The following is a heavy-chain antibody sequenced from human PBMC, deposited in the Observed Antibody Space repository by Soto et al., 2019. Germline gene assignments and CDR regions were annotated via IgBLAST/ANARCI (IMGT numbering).Heavy chain of an antibody. D-gene: IGHD2-15*01. CDR3: ARGGGKYCSGGSCLLNHGAFDI. J-gene: IGHJ3*02. CDR1: GGSISSSSYY. Sequence: SETLSLTCAVSGGSISSSSYYWGWIRQPPGKGLEWIGCIYYSGSTNYNPSLKSRVTISVDTSKNQFSLKLSSVTAADTAVYYCARGGGKYCSGGSCLLNHGAFDIWGQGTMVTVSS. CDR2: IYYSGST. V-gene: IGHV4-39*07.